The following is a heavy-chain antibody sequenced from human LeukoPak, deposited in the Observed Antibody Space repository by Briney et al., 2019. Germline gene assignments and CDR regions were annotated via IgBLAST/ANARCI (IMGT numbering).Heavy chain of an antibody. Sequence: GGSLRLSCAASGFTFSSYEMNWVRQAPGKGLEGVSYISSSGSTTYTAASVKGRFTISRDNAKKSLYLQINSLRAEATAVYYCARGRDGDYVPLDYWGQGTLVTVSS. CDR2: ISSSGSTT. CDR1: GFTFSSYE. J-gene: IGHJ4*02. CDR3: ARGRDGDYVPLDY. D-gene: IGHD3-16*01. V-gene: IGHV3-48*03.